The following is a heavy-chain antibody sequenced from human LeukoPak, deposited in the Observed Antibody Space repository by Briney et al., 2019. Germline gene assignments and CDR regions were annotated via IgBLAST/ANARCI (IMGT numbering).Heavy chain of an antibody. CDR2: INQDGSEK. V-gene: IGHV3-7*01. CDR1: GFTFSSYW. CDR3: SADPGDY. J-gene: IGHJ4*02. Sequence: QSGGSLRLSCAASGFTFSSYWMSWVRQAPGKGLEWVANINQDGSEKYYVDSVEGRFNISRDNARNSLCLQMNSLGVDDTAVYFCSADPGDYWGQGTLVSVSS. D-gene: IGHD7-27*01.